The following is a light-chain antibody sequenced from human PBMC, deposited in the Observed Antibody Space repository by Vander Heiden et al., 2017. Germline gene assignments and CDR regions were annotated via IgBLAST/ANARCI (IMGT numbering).Light chain of an antibody. CDR2: LGS. J-gene: IGKJ1*01. CDR3: KRYLQPPRT. Sequence: DIVMTPSPLSLPVTPGEPASIPCRSSQSLRHSNGYNYLGWYLKKLVQSPQLLIYLGSKRGSGVPKRFGGGGGGAYFTLKISREEADDVGVYYCKRYLQPPRTFGQGTKVEIK. V-gene: IGKV2-28*01. CDR1: QSLRHSNGYNY.